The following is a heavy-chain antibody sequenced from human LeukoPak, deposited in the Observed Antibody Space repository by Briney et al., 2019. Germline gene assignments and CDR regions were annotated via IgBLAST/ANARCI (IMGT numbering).Heavy chain of an antibody. CDR2: IWYDGSNK. D-gene: IGHD6-13*01. CDR1: GFTFSSYG. J-gene: IGHJ4*02. Sequence: GGSLRLSCAASGFTFSSYGMHWVRQAPGKGLEWVAVIWYDGSNKYYADSVKGRFTISRDNSKNTLYLQMNSLRAEDTAVYYCAREKVVDSSSWQPVELFDYWGQGTLVTVSS. V-gene: IGHV3-33*01. CDR3: AREKVVDSSSWQPVELFDY.